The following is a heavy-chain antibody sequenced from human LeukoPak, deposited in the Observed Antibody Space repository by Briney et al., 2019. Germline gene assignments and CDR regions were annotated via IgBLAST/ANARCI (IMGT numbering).Heavy chain of an antibody. J-gene: IGHJ4*02. D-gene: IGHD4-17*01. CDR2: ISYDGSNK. V-gene: IGHV3-30*03. CDR3: ARTRSTVTTHLDY. Sequence: GGPLRLSCAASGFTFSSSGMHWGRQVPGQGLQWVSVISYDGSNKYYADSVKGRFTISRDNSKNTLYLQMNSLRAEDTAVYYCARTRSTVTTHLDYWGQGTLVTVSS. CDR1: GFTFSSSG.